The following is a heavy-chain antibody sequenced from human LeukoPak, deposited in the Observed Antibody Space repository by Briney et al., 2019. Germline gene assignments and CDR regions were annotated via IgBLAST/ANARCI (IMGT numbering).Heavy chain of an antibody. CDR2: IYYSGST. CDR3: ARVFGSGLHF. D-gene: IGHD3-10*01. Sequence: SETLSLTCTVSGGSISSPYWSWIRQPPGEGLEWVGYIYYSGSTNYNPSLKSRVTISVDTSKNQFSLKLSSVTAADTAVYYCARVFGSGLHFWGKGTTVTVSS. J-gene: IGHJ6*04. CDR1: GGSISSPY. V-gene: IGHV4-59*11.